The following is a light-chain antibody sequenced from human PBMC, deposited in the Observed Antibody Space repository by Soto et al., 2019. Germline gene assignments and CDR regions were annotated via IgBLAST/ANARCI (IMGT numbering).Light chain of an antibody. Sequence: QLVLTQPPSASGTPGQRVTISCSGSSSNIRSNYVYWYQQVPGTAPRLLMYRASQRPSGVPDRFSGSKSGTSASLAISGLRSEDEADYYCAAWDDTLKGLVFGGGTKVTVL. J-gene: IGLJ2*01. V-gene: IGLV1-47*01. CDR1: SSNIRSNY. CDR2: RAS. CDR3: AAWDDTLKGLV.